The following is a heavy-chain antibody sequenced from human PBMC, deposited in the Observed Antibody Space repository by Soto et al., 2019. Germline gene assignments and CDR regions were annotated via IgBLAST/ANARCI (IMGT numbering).Heavy chain of an antibody. CDR2: IRSKAYGGTT. V-gene: IGHV3-49*04. CDR3: TAGKLYPSLDFDY. CDR1: GFTFTDYT. Sequence: GGSLRLSCTASGFTFTDYTLSWVRQAPGKGLEWVGFIRSKAYGGTTEYAASVKGRFTISGDDSKSIAYLQMNSLKTEDTAVYYCTAGKLYPSLDFDYWGQGTLVTVSS. J-gene: IGHJ4*02. D-gene: IGHD2-8*01.